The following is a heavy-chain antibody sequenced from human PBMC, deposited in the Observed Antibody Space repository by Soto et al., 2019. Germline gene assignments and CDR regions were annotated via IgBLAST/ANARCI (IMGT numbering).Heavy chain of an antibody. D-gene: IGHD3-22*01. CDR2: INPSGGST. CDR3: ARDHLSSAYYSTSTGFDY. CDR1: GYTFTSYY. Sequence: ASVKVSCKASGYTFTSYYIHWVRQAPGQGLKWMGIINPSGGSTSYAQKFQGRVTMARDTSTTTVYMELSSLRSEDTAVYYCARDHLSSAYYSTSTGFDYWGQGTLVTVSS. V-gene: IGHV1-46*01. J-gene: IGHJ4*02.